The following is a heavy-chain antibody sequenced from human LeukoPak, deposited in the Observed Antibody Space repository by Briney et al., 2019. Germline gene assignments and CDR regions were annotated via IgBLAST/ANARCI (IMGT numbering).Heavy chain of an antibody. D-gene: IGHD2-21*01. CDR2: ISGSGGST. V-gene: IGHV3-23*01. CDR1: GFTFSSYA. Sequence: PGGSLRLSCAASGFTFSSYAMSWVRQAPEKGLEWVSSISGSGGSTFYADSVKGRFTISRDSSKNTLYLQMNSLRAEDTAVYYCVSLARIVDDYWGQGTLVTVSS. J-gene: IGHJ4*02. CDR3: VSLARIVDDY.